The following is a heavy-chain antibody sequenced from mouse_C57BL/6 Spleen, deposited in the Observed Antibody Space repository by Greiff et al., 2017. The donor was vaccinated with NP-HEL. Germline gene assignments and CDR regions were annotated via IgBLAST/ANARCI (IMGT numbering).Heavy chain of an antibody. CDR2: INPSDGGT. Sequence: QVQLQQPGTELVKPGASVKLSCKVSGYTFTSYWMHWVKQRPGQGLEWIGYINPSDGGTNYNEKFKSKATLPVDKSSSTAYLQLSGVKSEESSDYYCEGGDWIWGQGTLVTVSA. CDR1: GYTFTSYW. V-gene: IGHV1-53*01. CDR3: EGGDWI. J-gene: IGHJ3*01.